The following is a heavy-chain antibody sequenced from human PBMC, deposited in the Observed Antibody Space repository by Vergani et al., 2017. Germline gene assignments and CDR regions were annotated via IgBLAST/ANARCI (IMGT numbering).Heavy chain of an antibody. CDR3: ARVNTETNGHLYNYYYVDG. CDR1: GGSFTSYH. D-gene: IGHD4-11*01. J-gene: IGHJ6*03. CDR2: IDHTGRP. V-gene: IGHV4-34*01. Sequence: QVQLQQWGGGLLKPSETLSLTCVVNGGSFTSYHWTWIRQSPAEGLEWVGDIDHTGRPDYNPSHKSRLTMSVNKSRNQFSLTLNSSTATETALYFCARVNTETNGHLYNYYYVDGWGQGTAVTVS.